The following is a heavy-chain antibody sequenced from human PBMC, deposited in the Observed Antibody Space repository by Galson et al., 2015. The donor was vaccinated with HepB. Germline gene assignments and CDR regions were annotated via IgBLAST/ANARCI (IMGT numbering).Heavy chain of an antibody. J-gene: IGHJ6*02. Sequence: SVKVSCKASGYTFTSYAMNWVRQAPGQGLEWMGWINTNTGNPTYAQGFTGRFVFSLDTSVSTAYLQISSLKAEDTAVYYCARGGSGWNTYYYYGMDVWGQGTTVTVSS. D-gene: IGHD6-19*01. V-gene: IGHV7-4-1*02. CDR2: INTNTGNP. CDR3: ARGGSGWNTYYYYGMDV. CDR1: GYTFTSYA.